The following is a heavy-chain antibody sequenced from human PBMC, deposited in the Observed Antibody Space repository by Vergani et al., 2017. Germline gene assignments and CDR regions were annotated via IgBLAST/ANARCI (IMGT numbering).Heavy chain of an antibody. CDR2: IYHSGGA. D-gene: IGHD3-9*01. J-gene: IGHJ4*02. V-gene: IGHV4-39*01. CDR3: ARTESFILRYFHWAL. CDR1: GGSITSSSYY. Sequence: QLHLQESGPGLVKPSETLSLTCTVSGGSITSSSYYWGWIRQPPGKGLEWIGNIYHSGGAYYNPSLTGRVTISVDTSKNQFSLEVTSVTAAATAIYFCARTESFILRYFHWALWGQGTLVTVSS.